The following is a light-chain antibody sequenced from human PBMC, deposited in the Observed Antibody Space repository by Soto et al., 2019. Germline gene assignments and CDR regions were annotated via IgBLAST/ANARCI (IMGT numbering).Light chain of an antibody. J-gene: IGLJ1*01. CDR1: SSDVGGYNY. V-gene: IGLV2-14*01. CDR3: CSYTSSSLGV. CDR2: EVS. Sequence: QAVVTQPASVSGSHGQSITISCTGTSSDVGGYNYVSWYLQHPGKAPKLIIYEVSNRPSGVSNRFSGSKSGNTASLTISGLQAEDEADYYCCSYTSSSLGVFGTGTKLTVL.